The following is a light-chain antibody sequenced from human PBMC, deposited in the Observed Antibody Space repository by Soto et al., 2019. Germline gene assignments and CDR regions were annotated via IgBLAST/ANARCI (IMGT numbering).Light chain of an antibody. CDR2: HGS. V-gene: IGKV3-15*01. J-gene: IGKJ1*01. CDR3: QQYNSRSPWT. Sequence: EIVMTQSPATVSVSPGERATLSCSASQSVSDKLAGYQQKPGQAPSLLIYHGSARATGVPARFSGSGSGTEFTLTISGLQSQDFAVYYCQQYNSRSPWTFGQGTKVDNK. CDR1: QSVSDK.